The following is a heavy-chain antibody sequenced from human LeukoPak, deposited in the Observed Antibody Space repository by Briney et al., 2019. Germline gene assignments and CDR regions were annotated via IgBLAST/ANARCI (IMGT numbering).Heavy chain of an antibody. Sequence: GGSLRLSCAASGFTFSSYGMHWVRQAPGKGLEWVAVISYDGSNKYYADSVKGRFTISRDNSKNTLYLQMNSLRAEDTAVYYCALNWGSDYWGQGTLVTVSS. J-gene: IGHJ4*02. CDR2: ISYDGSNK. V-gene: IGHV3-30*03. CDR3: ALNWGSDY. D-gene: IGHD7-27*01. CDR1: GFTFSSYG.